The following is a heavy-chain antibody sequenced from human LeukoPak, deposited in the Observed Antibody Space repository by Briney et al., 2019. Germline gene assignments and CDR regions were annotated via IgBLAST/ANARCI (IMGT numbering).Heavy chain of an antibody. CDR1: GFSFSTYA. J-gene: IGHJ4*02. CDR3: AKANWVSNADAVW. CDR2: ISGSGGST. V-gene: IGHV3-23*01. Sequence: GGSLRLSCAASGFSFSTYAMSWVRQAPGKGLEWVSGISGSGGSTYYADSVKGRFTLSRDDSRNTVYLQLSNLRVEDTARYYCAKANWVSNADAVWWGQGTQVTVSS. D-gene: IGHD1-1*01.